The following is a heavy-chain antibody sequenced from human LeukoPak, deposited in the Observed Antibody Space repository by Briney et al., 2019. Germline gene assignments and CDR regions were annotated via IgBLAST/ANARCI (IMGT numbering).Heavy chain of an antibody. CDR1: GFNFGDYG. J-gene: IGHJ4*02. V-gene: IGHV3-49*04. CDR2: IRSRGYGGAT. Sequence: QPGGSLRLSCTASGFNFGDYGVSWVRQAAGKGLEWVVFIRSRGYGGATGYAASVKGRFTVSRDDSRSIAYLQMDSLETEDTAVYYCARGSTVSGAKYYFDFWGQGTLVTVSS. CDR3: ARGSTVSGAKYYFDF. D-gene: IGHD3-16*01.